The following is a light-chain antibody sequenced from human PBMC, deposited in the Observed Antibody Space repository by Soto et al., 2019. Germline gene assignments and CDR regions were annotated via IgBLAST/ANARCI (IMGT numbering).Light chain of an antibody. V-gene: IGLV1-40*01. CDR1: SSNIGSPYD. CDR3: QSYDRSLRWV. J-gene: IGLJ3*02. CDR2: GNT. Sequence: QSVLTQPPSVSGAPGQRVAISCTGSSSNIGSPYDVHWYQQLPGKAPKLLIYGNTNRPSGVPDRFSGSKSGTSASLAITGLQAEDEADYYCQSYDRSLRWVFGGGTKLTVL.